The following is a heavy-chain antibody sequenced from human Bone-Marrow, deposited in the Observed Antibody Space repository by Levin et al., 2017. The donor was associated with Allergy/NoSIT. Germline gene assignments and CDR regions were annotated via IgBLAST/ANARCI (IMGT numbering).Heavy chain of an antibody. V-gene: IGHV4-34*01. D-gene: IGHD6-13*01. Sequence: SETLSLTCAVYGGSFSGYYWSWIRQPPGKGLEWIGEINHSGSTNYNPSLKSRVTISVDTSKNQFSLKLSSVTAADTAVYYCARGSPFRAAAAGDYWGQGALVTVSS. J-gene: IGHJ4*02. CDR1: GGSFSGYY. CDR3: ARGSPFRAAAAGDY. CDR2: INHSGST.